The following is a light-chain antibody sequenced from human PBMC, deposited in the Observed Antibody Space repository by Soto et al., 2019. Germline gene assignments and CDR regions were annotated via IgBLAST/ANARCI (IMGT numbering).Light chain of an antibody. V-gene: IGLV1-44*01. CDR1: SSNIGRNT. Sequence: QLVLTQPPSASGTPGQRVTISCSGSSSNIGRNTVDWYQHLPGTAPKLLIYSNDQRPSGVPDRFSGSKSGTSASLAISGLQSEDEADYYCAAWDDSLNGLVFGTGTKLTVL. J-gene: IGLJ1*01. CDR3: AAWDDSLNGLV. CDR2: SND.